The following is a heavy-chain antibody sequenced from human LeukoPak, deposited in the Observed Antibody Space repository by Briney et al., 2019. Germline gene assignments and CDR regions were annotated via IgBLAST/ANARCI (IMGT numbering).Heavy chain of an antibody. CDR3: TRGVLPARFDS. V-gene: IGHV1-2*02. CDR2: INPNNGGT. D-gene: IGHD2-2*01. Sequence: GASVKVSCKASGYTFTGYYMHWVRQAPGQGLEWMGWINPNNGGTNYAQKFQGRVTMTSDTSTSAVYMELSSLISDDTAVYYCTRGVLPARFDSWGQGTLVTVTS. J-gene: IGHJ5*01. CDR1: GYTFTGYY.